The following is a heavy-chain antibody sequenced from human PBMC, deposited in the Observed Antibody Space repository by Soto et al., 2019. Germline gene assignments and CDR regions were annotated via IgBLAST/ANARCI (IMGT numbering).Heavy chain of an antibody. Sequence: EVQLVESGGGLVQPGGSLKLSCAASGFTFSGSAMHWVRQASGKGLEWVGRIRSKANSYATAYAASVKGRFTISRDDSKNTAYLQMNSLKTEDTAVYYCTRPSTETGTTAYGGLFWGQGTLVTVSS. D-gene: IGHD1-7*01. CDR3: TRPSTETGTTAYGGLF. J-gene: IGHJ4*02. CDR2: IRSKANSYAT. CDR1: GFTFSGSA. V-gene: IGHV3-73*02.